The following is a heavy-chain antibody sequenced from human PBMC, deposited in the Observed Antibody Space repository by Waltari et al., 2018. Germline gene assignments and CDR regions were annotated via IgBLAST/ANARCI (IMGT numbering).Heavy chain of an antibody. CDR2: VHQSGRS. J-gene: IGHJ5*02. V-gene: IGHV4-4*02. D-gene: IGHD1-1*01. CDR3: AGNRGTGRYLDP. CDR1: GDSITNNFF. Sequence: QVQLQESGPGLVKPSGTLSLTCTVSGDSITNNFFWRWVRQSPGKGLEWIGQVHQSGRSNKNPSVQLRFTVSMDTSKNQHSPNTPSVTSADTATYYCAGNRGTGRYLDPWGQGTLVTVSP.